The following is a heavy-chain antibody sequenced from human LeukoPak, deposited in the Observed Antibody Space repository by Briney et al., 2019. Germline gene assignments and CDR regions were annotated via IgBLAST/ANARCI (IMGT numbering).Heavy chain of an antibody. D-gene: IGHD3-3*02. V-gene: IGHV4-34*01. CDR2: INHSGST. J-gene: IGHJ4*02. CDR3: ARGRSLGLLDY. CDR1: GGSFSGYY. Sequence: SETLSLTCAVYGGSFSGYYWSWIRPPPGKGLEWIGEINHSGSTNYNPSLKSRVTISVDTSKNQFSLKLSSVTAADTAVYYCARGRSLGLLDYWGQGTLVTVSS.